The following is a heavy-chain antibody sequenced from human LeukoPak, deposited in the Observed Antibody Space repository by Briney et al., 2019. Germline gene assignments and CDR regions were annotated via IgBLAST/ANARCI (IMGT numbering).Heavy chain of an antibody. J-gene: IGHJ4*02. CDR2: IYHSGST. V-gene: IGHV4-38-2*02. Sequence: SETLSLTCTVSGYSISSGYYWGWIRQPPGKGLEWIGSIYHSGSTYYNPSLKSRGTISVDTSKNQFSLKLSSVTAADTAVYYCARDDQTVGADYWGQGTLVTVSS. D-gene: IGHD1-26*01. CDR3: ARDDQTVGADY. CDR1: GYSISSGYY.